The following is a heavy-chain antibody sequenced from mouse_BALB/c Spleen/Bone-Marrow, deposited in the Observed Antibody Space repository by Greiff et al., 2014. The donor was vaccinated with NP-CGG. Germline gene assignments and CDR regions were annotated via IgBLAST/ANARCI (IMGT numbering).Heavy chain of an antibody. Sequence: VQRVESGPELVKPGALVKISCKASGYTFTTYDINWVKQRPGQGLEWIGWISPGDGNTNYNEKFKGKATLTADKSSSTAYMQLSGLTSENSAVYFCARGGDYHYFDYWGQGTTLTVSS. J-gene: IGHJ2*01. CDR3: ARGGDYHYFDY. CDR1: GYTFTTYD. V-gene: IGHV1S56*01. CDR2: ISPGDGNT. D-gene: IGHD2-4*01.